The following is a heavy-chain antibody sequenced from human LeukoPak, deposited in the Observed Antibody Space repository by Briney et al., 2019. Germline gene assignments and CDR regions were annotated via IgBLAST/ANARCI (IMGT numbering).Heavy chain of an antibody. CDR3: ARAMYYYDSSGSVGAFDI. D-gene: IGHD3-22*01. Sequence: GGSLRLSCAASGFTFSSYAMSWVRQAPGKGLEWVSAISGSGGSTYYADSVKGRFTISRDNSKNTLYLQMNSLRAEDTAVYYCARAMYYYDSSGSVGAFDIWGQGTMVTVSS. CDR2: ISGSGGST. V-gene: IGHV3-23*01. J-gene: IGHJ3*02. CDR1: GFTFSSYA.